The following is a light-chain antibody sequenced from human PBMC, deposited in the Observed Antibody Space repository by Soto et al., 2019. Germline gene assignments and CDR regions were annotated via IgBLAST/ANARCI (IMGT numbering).Light chain of an antibody. CDR2: GAS. Sequence: DIQMTQSPSSLSASVGDRVTITCRASQDILNYLAWFQQKPGKAPKSLIYGASSLHSGVPSRFSGSGFGTDFSLTISSLQSEDFATYYCQQYASNVATFGQGTTLEV. CDR1: QDILNY. V-gene: IGKV1-16*01. CDR3: QQYASNVAT. J-gene: IGKJ2*01.